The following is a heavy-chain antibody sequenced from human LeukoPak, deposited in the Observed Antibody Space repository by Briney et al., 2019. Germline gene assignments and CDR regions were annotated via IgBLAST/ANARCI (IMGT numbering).Heavy chain of an antibody. CDR3: ARQGYSYGLSDY. CDR2: IYPGDSDT. J-gene: IGHJ4*02. CDR1: GDSFTNYW. Sequence: GESLKISCEGSGDSFTNYWIGWVRQMPGKGLEWMGIIYPGDSDTRYSPSFEGQVTISADKSRSTAYLQWSRLKASDTAMYYCARQGYSYGLSDYWGQGTLVTVSS. D-gene: IGHD5-18*01. V-gene: IGHV5-51*01.